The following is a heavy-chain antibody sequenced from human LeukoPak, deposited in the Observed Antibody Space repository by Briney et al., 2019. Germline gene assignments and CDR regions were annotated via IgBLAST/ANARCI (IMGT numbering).Heavy chain of an antibody. J-gene: IGHJ4*02. D-gene: IGHD3-10*01. V-gene: IGHV4-59*08. Sequence: SETLSLTCTVSGGSISSYYWSWIRQPPGKGLEWIGYVYYSGSTNYNPSLKSRVTISVDTSKNQFSLKLSSVTPADTAAYYCARHAFGFGEEFYYFDYWGQGTLVTVSS. CDR2: VYYSGST. CDR1: GGSISSYY. CDR3: ARHAFGFGEEFYYFDY.